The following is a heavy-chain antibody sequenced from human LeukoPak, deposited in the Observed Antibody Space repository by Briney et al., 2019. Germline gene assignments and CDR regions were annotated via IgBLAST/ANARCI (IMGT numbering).Heavy chain of an antibody. D-gene: IGHD3-16*01. CDR3: ARGFTFGGVTAFDY. CDR1: GGTFSSYA. J-gene: IGHJ4*02. Sequence: SVKVSCKASGGTFSSYAISWVRQAPGQGLEWMGGIIPIFGTANHAQKFQGRVTITTDESTSTAYMELSSLRSEDTAVYYCARGFTFGGVTAFDYWGQGTLVTVSS. V-gene: IGHV1-69*05. CDR2: IIPIFGTA.